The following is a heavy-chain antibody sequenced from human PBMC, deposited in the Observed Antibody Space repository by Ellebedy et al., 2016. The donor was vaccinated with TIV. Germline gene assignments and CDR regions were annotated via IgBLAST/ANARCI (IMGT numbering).Heavy chain of an antibody. CDR3: ARDDPYSSLSDP. J-gene: IGHJ5*02. CDR2: IYTSGST. D-gene: IGHD6-13*01. V-gene: IGHV4-4*07. Sequence: MPSETLSLTCTVSGGSISSYYWSWIRQPPGKGLEWIGRIYTSGSTNYNPSLKSRVTMSVDTSKNQFSLKLSSVTAADTAVYYCARDDPYSSLSDPWGQGTLVTVSS. CDR1: GGSISSYY.